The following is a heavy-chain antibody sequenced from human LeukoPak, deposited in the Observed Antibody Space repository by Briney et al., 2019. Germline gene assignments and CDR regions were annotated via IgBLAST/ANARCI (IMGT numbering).Heavy chain of an antibody. J-gene: IGHJ4*02. CDR2: VSFDGSNK. CDR1: GFTFSSCG. D-gene: IGHD4-23*01. Sequence: GRSLTLSCAASGFTFSSCGMHWVRQAPGRALEWVALVSFDGSNKDYADSVKGRFTISRDNSENTVFLQMNRLRPEDTALYYCARDVKGWELPTDCWGQGTLVTVSS. CDR3: ARDVKGWELPTDC. V-gene: IGHV3-30*03.